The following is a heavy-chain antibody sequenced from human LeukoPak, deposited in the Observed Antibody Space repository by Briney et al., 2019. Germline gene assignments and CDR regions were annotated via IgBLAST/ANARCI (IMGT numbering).Heavy chain of an antibody. Sequence: PGRSLRLSCAASGFTFSSYGMHWVRQAPGKGLEWVAVISYDGSNKYYADSVKGRFTISRDNSKNTLYLQMNSLRAEDTAVYYCAKDSEAVAYGYFDYWGHGTLVTVSP. CDR3: AKDSEAVAYGYFDY. CDR2: ISYDGSNK. D-gene: IGHD6-19*01. J-gene: IGHJ4*01. V-gene: IGHV3-30*18. CDR1: GFTFSSYG.